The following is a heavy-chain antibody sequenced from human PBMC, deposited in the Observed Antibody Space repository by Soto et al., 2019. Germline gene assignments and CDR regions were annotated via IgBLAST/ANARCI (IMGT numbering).Heavy chain of an antibody. Sequence: SQTLSLTYTVSGGSSSSYYWSWIRQPPGKGLEWIGYMYNTGSTIYNPSLKSRVTISVDTSKNQFSLKLNSVTAADTAVYYCARDLWGYCGADCYPLDVWGQGTTVTVSS. V-gene: IGHV4-59*01. D-gene: IGHD2-21*02. J-gene: IGHJ6*02. CDR2: MYNTGST. CDR1: GGSSSSYY. CDR3: ARDLWGYCGADCYPLDV.